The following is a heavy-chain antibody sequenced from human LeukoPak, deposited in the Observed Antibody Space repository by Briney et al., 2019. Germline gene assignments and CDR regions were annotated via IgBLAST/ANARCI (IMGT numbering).Heavy chain of an antibody. V-gene: IGHV4-59*08. D-gene: IGHD6-19*01. J-gene: IGHJ5*02. CDR3: ARHEGRSSGWYRGWFDP. Sequence: SETLSLTCTVSGGSISSYYWSWIRQPPGKGLEWIGYIYYSGSTNYNPSLKSRVTISVDTSKNQFSLKLSSVTAADTAVYYCARHEGRSSGWYRGWFDPWGQGTLVTVSS. CDR2: IYYSGST. CDR1: GGSISSYY.